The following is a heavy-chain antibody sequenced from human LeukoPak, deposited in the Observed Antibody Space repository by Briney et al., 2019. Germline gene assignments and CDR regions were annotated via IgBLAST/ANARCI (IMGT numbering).Heavy chain of an antibody. J-gene: IGHJ4*02. V-gene: IGHV4-59*11. D-gene: IGHD3-10*01. CDR2: IDYSGST. CDR1: GGSIRSHH. Sequence: SEALSLTCTVSGGSIRSHHWSWIRQPPGKGLECIGYIDYSGSTNYNPSLKSRVTISEDTSKNQFSLKLSSVTAADTAVYYCARKGYFGSESYFDYWGQGTLVTVSS. CDR3: ARKGYFGSESYFDY.